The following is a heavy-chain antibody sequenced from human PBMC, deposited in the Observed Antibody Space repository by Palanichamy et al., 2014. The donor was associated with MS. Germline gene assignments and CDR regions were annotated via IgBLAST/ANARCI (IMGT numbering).Heavy chain of an antibody. D-gene: IGHD3-3*01. V-gene: IGHV3-30*02. CDR1: GFPFSSSA. J-gene: IGHJ4*02. CDR3: ANWGRSGS. CDR2: IRSDGDKK. Sequence: QVHLVESGGGVVQPGGSLRLSCAASGFPFSSSAMYWVRQGPGKGLEWVAFIRSDGDKKHYADSVKGRFTISRDNSNMTLSLQMNSLRPEDTAVYYCANWGRSGSWGQGTLVSVSS.